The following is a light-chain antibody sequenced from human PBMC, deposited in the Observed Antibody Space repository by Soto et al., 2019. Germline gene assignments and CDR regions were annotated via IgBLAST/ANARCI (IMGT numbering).Light chain of an antibody. Sequence: QSVLTQPRSVSGSPGQSVSISCTGTTSDVGSYNYVSWYQQHPGKAPRLMIYDVRKRPSGVPDRCSGSKSGNTASLTISGLRAEDEADYYCCSYAGSYVWVFGGGTKLTV. J-gene: IGLJ3*02. CDR2: DVR. CDR1: TSDVGSYNY. V-gene: IGLV2-11*01. CDR3: CSYAGSYVWV.